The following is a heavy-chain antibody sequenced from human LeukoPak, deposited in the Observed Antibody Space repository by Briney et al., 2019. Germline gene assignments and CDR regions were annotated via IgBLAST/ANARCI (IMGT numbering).Heavy chain of an antibody. D-gene: IGHD3-22*01. CDR3: ARASSDYSGYYGMDV. J-gene: IGHJ6*02. CDR2: IYYSGSA. V-gene: IGHV4-39*01. CDR1: GGSISSSSYY. Sequence: SETLSLTCTVSGGSISSSSYYWGWIRQPPGKGLEWIGNIYYSGSAYYNPSLKSRVTISVDTSKNQFSLKLSSVTAADTAVYYCARASSDYSGYYGMDVWGQGTTVTVSS.